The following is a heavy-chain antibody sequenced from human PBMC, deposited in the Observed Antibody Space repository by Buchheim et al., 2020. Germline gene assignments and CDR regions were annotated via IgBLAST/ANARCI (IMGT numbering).Heavy chain of an antibody. J-gene: IGHJ4*02. V-gene: IGHV4-59*11. CDR3: ARYVRSGNDMFDS. CDR1: GGSINSQY. CDR2: IFDSGST. Sequence: CTVSGGSINSQYWSWIRQPPGKALEWMGYIFDSGSTRYSPSLESRVTFSLDTSKSQFSLRLSSVTAADTAVYYCARYVRSGNDMFDSWGQGA. D-gene: IGHD3-10*01.